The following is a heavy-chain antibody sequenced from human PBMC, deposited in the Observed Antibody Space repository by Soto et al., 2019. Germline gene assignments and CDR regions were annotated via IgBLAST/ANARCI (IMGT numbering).Heavy chain of an antibody. Sequence: QVQLQESGPGLVKPSQTLSLTCTVSGGSINSGGYYWSWIRQHPGKGLEWIGYSYYTGSTYYNASLKSXLTXSXVTSKNQFSLKLSSVTAADTAVYYCAKARGLYNFDYWGQGTLVTVSS. V-gene: IGHV4-31*03. CDR3: AKARGLYNFDY. CDR1: GGSINSGGYY. D-gene: IGHD2-2*02. J-gene: IGHJ4*02. CDR2: SYYTGST.